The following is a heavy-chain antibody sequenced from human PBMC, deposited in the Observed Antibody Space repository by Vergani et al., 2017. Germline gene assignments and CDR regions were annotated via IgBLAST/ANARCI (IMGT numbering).Heavy chain of an antibody. CDR1: GGSFSGYY. D-gene: IGHD1-26*01. CDR2: INHSGST. J-gene: IGHJ4*02. V-gene: IGHV4-34*01. CDR3: ALREDSGTNVDY. Sequence: QVQLQQWGAGLLKPSETLSLTCAVYGGSFSGYYWSWIRQPPGKGLEWIGEINHSGSTNYNPSLKSRVTISVDTSKNQFSLKLSSVTAADTAGYYCALREDSGTNVDYWGQGTLVTVSS.